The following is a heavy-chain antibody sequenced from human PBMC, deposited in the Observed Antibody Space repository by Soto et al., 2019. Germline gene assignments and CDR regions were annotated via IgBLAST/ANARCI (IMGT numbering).Heavy chain of an antibody. CDR1: SGSFSGYY. Sequence: SETLSLSGAVYSGSFSGYYWSWIRKPPGKGLEWIGEINHSGSTNYNPSLKSRVTISVDTSKNQFSLKLSSVTAADTAVYYCARTSIAARYYYYGMDVWGQGTTVTVSS. CDR3: ARTSIAARYYYYGMDV. V-gene: IGHV4-34*01. D-gene: IGHD6-6*01. J-gene: IGHJ6*02. CDR2: INHSGST.